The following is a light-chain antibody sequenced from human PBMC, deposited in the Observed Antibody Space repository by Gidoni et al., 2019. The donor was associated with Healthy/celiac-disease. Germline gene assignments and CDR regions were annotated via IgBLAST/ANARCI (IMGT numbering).Light chain of an antibody. CDR3: QQSYSTPKT. CDR1: QSISGY. J-gene: IGKJ1*01. Sequence: PSSLSASVGDRVTITCRASQSISGYLNWYQQKPGKAPKLLIYAASSLQSGVPSRFSGSGSGTDFTLTISSLQPEDFATYYCQQSYSTPKTFGQGTKVEIK. CDR2: AAS. V-gene: IGKV1-39*01.